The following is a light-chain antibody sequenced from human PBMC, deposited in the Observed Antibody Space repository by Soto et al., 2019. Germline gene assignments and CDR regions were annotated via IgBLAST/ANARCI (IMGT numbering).Light chain of an antibody. Sequence: QSVLTQPPSVSAAPGQKVAISCSGSNSNIGNNYVSWYQQLPGTAPNLLIYENDKRPARIPDRFSGSKSGTSATLGITGLQTGDEADYYCETWDSSLIAGVFGGGTKLTVL. CDR1: NSNIGNNY. J-gene: IGLJ2*01. CDR3: ETWDSSLIAGV. V-gene: IGLV1-51*02. CDR2: END.